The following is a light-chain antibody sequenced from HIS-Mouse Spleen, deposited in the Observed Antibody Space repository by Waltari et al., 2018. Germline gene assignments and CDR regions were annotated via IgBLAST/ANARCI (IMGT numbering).Light chain of an antibody. V-gene: IGLV2-18*01. CDR2: EVS. Sequence: QSALTQPPSVPGSPGQSVTISCTGTSSDVGSFNPVPWYQKPHGTPPKLMIYEVSNRPSGVPDRFSGSKSGNTASLTISGLQAEDEADYYCSLYTSSSTLVFGGGTKLTVL. J-gene: IGLJ2*01. CDR3: SLYTSSSTLV. CDR1: SSDVGSFNP.